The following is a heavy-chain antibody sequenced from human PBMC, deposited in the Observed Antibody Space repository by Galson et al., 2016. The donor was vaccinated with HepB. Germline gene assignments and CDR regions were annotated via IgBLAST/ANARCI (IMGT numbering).Heavy chain of an antibody. V-gene: IGHV3-53*05. D-gene: IGHD1-26*01. CDR2: IYNNGST. CDR1: GFSVKNNY. J-gene: IGHJ1*01. CDR3: AQDKASMSVGATNFQH. Sequence: SLRLSCAASGFSVKNNYMTWVRQAPGKGLEWVSIIYNNGSTYYADSVKDRFTISRDNAKNSLYLQMNSLRAEDTAFYYCAQDKASMSVGATNFQHWGQGTLVTVSS.